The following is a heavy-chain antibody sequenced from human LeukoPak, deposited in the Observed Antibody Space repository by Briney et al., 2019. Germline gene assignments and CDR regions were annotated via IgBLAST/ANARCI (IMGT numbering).Heavy chain of an antibody. D-gene: IGHD2-2*02. CDR1: GFTFSSYG. Sequence: GGSLRLSCAASGFTFSSYGMHWVRQAPGKGLEWVAVISYDGSNKYYADSVKGRFTISRDNSKNTLYLQMNSLRADDTAVYYCAKDWRWSSTTCYNYYYYGMDVWGQGTTVTVSS. V-gene: IGHV3-30*18. J-gene: IGHJ6*02. CDR3: AKDWRWSSTTCYNYYYYGMDV. CDR2: ISYDGSNK.